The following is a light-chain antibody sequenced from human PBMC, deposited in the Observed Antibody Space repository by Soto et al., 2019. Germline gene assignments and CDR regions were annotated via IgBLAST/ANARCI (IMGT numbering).Light chain of an antibody. Sequence: AIQMTQSPSSLSASIGDRVTITCRASQGIRDDLGWYRQRPGKAPELLIFAASSLLGGVPSRFSGSGSGTDFTLTISSLQPEDFATYFCLQDYTYPWTFGQGTKVEVE. CDR2: AAS. CDR1: QGIRDD. V-gene: IGKV1-6*01. J-gene: IGKJ1*01. CDR3: LQDYTYPWT.